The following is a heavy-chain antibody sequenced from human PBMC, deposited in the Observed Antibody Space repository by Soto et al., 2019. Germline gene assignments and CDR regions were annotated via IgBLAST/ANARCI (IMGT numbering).Heavy chain of an antibody. Sequence: PGGSLRLSCAASGFTFSSYAMHWVRQAPGKGLEWVAVISYDGSNKYYADSVKGRFTISRDNSKNTLYLQMNSLRAEDTAVYYCAREPRGATCYFDYWGQGTLVTVSS. CDR3: AREPRGATCYFDY. V-gene: IGHV3-30-3*01. CDR2: ISYDGSNK. D-gene: IGHD1-26*01. J-gene: IGHJ4*02. CDR1: GFTFSSYA.